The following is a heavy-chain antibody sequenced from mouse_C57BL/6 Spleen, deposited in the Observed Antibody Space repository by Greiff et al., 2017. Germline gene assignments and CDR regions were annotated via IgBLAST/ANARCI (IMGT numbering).Heavy chain of an antibody. Sequence: VQLQQPGAELVKPGASVKLSCQASGYTFTSSWMHWVKQRPGQGLEWIGMIHPNSSSTNYNEKFKSKATLPIAKTSSTAYMRLSNLTTKDSSVDYCAKERTTTFDYWGQGTTLTVSS. D-gene: IGHD1-1*01. CDR3: AKERTTTFDY. V-gene: IGHV1-64*01. CDR1: GYTFTSSW. J-gene: IGHJ2*01. CDR2: IHPNSSST.